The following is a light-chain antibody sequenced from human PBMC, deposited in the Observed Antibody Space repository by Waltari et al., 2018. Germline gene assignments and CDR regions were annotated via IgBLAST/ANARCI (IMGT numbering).Light chain of an antibody. J-gene: IGKJ1*01. CDR3: LQYGSLPWT. CDR1: ESVSANY. CDR2: GAS. V-gene: IGKV3-20*01. Sequence: ENVLTQSPGTLSLSPGEAATLSCRASESVSANYLAWYQQKPGQAPRLLIYGASSRATGIPDRFSGRGSGTDFTLTISRLEPEDFAVYYCLQYGSLPWTFGQGTKVEIK.